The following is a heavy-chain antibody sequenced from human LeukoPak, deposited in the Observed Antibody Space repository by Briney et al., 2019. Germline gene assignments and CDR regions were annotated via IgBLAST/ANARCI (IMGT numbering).Heavy chain of an antibody. V-gene: IGHV3-30-3*01. Sequence: GRSLRLSCAASGFTFSSYAMHWVRQAPGKGLEWVAVISYDGSNKYYADSVKGRFTISRDNSKNTLYLQMNSLRAEDTAVYYCVRLNWRRKAFGVWGQGTMVTVSS. CDR2: ISYDGSNK. J-gene: IGHJ3*01. CDR1: GFTFSSYA. D-gene: IGHD1-20*01. CDR3: VRLNWRRKAFGV.